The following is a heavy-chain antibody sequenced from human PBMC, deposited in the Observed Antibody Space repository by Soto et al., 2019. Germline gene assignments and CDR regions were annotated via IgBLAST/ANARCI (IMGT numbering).Heavy chain of an antibody. D-gene: IGHD2-2*01. CDR2: ISAYNGNT. J-gene: IGHJ5*02. CDR1: GYTFTSYG. Sequence: GASVEVSCKASGYTFTSYGISCVRQAPGQGLEWMGWISAYNGNTNYAQKLQGRVTMTTDTSTSTAYMELRSLRSDDTAVYYCARGKDCSSTSCRITLANWFDPWGQGTLVTVS. V-gene: IGHV1-18*01. CDR3: ARGKDCSSTSCRITLANWFDP.